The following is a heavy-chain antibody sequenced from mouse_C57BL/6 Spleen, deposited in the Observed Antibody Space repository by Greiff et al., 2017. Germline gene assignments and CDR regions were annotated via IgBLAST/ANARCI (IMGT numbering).Heavy chain of an antibody. Sequence: KQRPIQGLEWIGNIDPSDSETHYNQKFKDKATLTVDKSSSTAYMQLSSLTSEDSAVYYCARRYYGSSYDYFDYWGQGTTLTVSS. V-gene: IGHV1-52*01. J-gene: IGHJ2*01. CDR3: ARRYYGSSYDYFDY. CDR2: IDPSDSET. D-gene: IGHD1-1*01.